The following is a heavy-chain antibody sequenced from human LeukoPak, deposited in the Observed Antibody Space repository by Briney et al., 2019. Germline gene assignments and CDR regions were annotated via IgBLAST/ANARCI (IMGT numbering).Heavy chain of an antibody. V-gene: IGHV3-23*01. Sequence: GGSLRLSCAASGFTFSSYAMSWVRQAPGKGLEGVSSITTSGGSTYYADSVKGRFTISRDNSKNTLYLQMNSLRAEDTAVYYCAKQSYGDYAPSFDYWGQGTLVTVSS. CDR1: GFTFSSYA. CDR2: ITTSGGST. J-gene: IGHJ4*02. CDR3: AKQSYGDYAPSFDY. D-gene: IGHD4-17*01.